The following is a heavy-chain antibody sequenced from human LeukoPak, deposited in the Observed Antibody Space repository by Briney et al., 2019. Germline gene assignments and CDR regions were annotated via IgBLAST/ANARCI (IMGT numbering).Heavy chain of an antibody. CDR2: IYSGGRT. CDR1: GFTVSRNY. Sequence: GGSLRLSCAASGFTVSRNYMSWVRQAPGKGLEWVSVIYSGGRTYYADSVKGRVTISRDNSKNTLYLQMNSLRAEDTAVYYCARDLLVGATTVGYWGQGTLVTVSS. V-gene: IGHV3-66*01. D-gene: IGHD1-26*01. J-gene: IGHJ4*02. CDR3: ARDLLVGATTVGY.